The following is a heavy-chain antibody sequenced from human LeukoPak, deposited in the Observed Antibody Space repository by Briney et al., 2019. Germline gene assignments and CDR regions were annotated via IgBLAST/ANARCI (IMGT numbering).Heavy chain of an antibody. CDR2: IRSSGSTI. V-gene: IGHV3-11*04. CDR1: GFTFTDYY. Sequence: SGGSLRLSCAASGFTFTDYYMSWIRQAPGKGLEWVSYIRSSGSTIYYADSVKGRFTISRDNAKKSLYLQMNSLRAEDTAVYYCARGRDGYNSGAFDIWGQGTMVTVSS. CDR3: ARGRDGYNSGAFDI. J-gene: IGHJ3*02. D-gene: IGHD5-24*01.